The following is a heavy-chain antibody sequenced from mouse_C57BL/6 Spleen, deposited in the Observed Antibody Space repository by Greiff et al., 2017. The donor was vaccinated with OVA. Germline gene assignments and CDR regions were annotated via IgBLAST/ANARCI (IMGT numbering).Heavy chain of an antibody. J-gene: IGHJ4*01. CDR2: INPSTGGT. Sequence: VQLQQSGPELVKPGASVKISCKASGYSFTGYYMNWVKQSPEKSLEWIGEINPSTGGTTYNQKFKAKATLTVDESSSTAYMQLKSLTSEDSAVYYCASTVFYAMDYWGQGTSVTVSS. V-gene: IGHV1-42*01. CDR1: GYSFTGYY. CDR3: ASTVFYAMDY.